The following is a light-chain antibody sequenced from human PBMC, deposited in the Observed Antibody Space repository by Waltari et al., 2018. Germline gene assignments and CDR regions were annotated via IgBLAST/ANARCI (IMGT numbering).Light chain of an antibody. V-gene: IGKV1-39*01. J-gene: IGKJ2*01. CDR3: QQLSIYPYT. Sequence: DIQMTQSPSSLSASVGDRVTITCRASQSISSYLNWYQQKPGKAPKLLIYAASSLQSGVPSRFSGSGSGTDFTLTISSLQPEDFATYYCQQLSIYPYTFGQGTKLEIE. CDR1: QSISSY. CDR2: AAS.